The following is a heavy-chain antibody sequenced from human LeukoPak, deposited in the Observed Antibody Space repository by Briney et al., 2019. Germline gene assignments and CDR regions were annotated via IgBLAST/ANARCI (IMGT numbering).Heavy chain of an antibody. Sequence: PSETLSLTCAVYGGSFSGYYWSWIRQPPGKGLEWIGEINHSGSTNYNPSLKSRVTISVDTSKNQFSLKLSSVTAADTAVYYCARTVSGADAFDIWGQGTMVTVSS. D-gene: IGHD1-26*01. CDR1: GGSFSGYY. CDR2: INHSGST. CDR3: ARTVSGADAFDI. V-gene: IGHV4-34*01. J-gene: IGHJ3*02.